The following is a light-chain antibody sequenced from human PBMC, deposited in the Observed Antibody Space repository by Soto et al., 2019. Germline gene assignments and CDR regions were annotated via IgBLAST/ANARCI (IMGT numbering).Light chain of an antibody. Sequence: IQLTQSPSSLSASVGDRVTVTCRASQSINIYLNWYQQKPGKAPTVLIYGATTLESGVPSRFSGGGSRTDFTLTIDSLQIEDFATYYCQQSYRSPYTFGQGTKLEI. CDR1: QSINIY. CDR2: GAT. J-gene: IGKJ2*01. CDR3: QQSYRSPYT. V-gene: IGKV1-39*01.